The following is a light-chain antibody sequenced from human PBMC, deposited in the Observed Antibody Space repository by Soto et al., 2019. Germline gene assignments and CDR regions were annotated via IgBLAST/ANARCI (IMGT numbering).Light chain of an antibody. CDR3: QQYNNWPPWT. V-gene: IGKV3-15*01. CDR1: ESVGSK. Sequence: EIVMTQSPATLSVSPGERVTLSCRASESVGSKLAWYQQKPGQAPRLLIYGASTRATGIPARFSGSGSGTEFTLTISGLQSEDFAVYYCQQYNNWPPWTFGQGTKVEIK. CDR2: GAS. J-gene: IGKJ1*01.